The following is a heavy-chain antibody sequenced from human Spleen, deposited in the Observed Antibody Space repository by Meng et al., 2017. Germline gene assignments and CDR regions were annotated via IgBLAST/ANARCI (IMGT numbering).Heavy chain of an antibody. CDR3: ARGPTTMAHDFDY. J-gene: IGHJ4*02. Sequence: QLELEEWGPGRVRASETLSLPCTVSGDSVNSVSYYWSWIRQPPGKGLEWIGEINHSGSTNYNPSLESRATISVDTSQNNLSLKLSSVTAADSAVYYCARGPTTMAHDFDYWGQGTLVTVSS. CDR1: GDSVNSVSYY. V-gene: IGHV4-61*03. CDR2: INHSGST. D-gene: IGHD4-11*01.